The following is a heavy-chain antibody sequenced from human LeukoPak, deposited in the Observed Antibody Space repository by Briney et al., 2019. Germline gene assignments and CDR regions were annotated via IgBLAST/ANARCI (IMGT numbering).Heavy chain of an antibody. CDR2: IHFSGFT. D-gene: IGHD3-22*01. V-gene: IGHV4-39*07. Sequence: PSETLSLTCTVSGGSISSSSYYWGWIRQSPTKGLEWIGEIHFSGFTDYDPSLKSRVTISVDKSKNQFSLQMTSLTAADTGVYYCARGRTERLVFTRQPQDYHLDIWSGGSLVTVSS. CDR3: ARGRTERLVFTRQPQDYHLDI. CDR1: GGSISSSSYY. J-gene: IGHJ2*01.